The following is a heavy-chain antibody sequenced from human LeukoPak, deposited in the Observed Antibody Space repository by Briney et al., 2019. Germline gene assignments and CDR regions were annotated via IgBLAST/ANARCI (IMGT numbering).Heavy chain of an antibody. D-gene: IGHD5-18*01. Sequence: GGSLRLSCAASGFTFDDYGMSWVRQAPGKGLEWVSGINWNGGSTGYADSVKGRFTISRDYAKNSLYLQMNSLRAEDTALYYCAREQLDTAMVHYFDYWGQGTLVTVSS. J-gene: IGHJ4*02. CDR3: AREQLDTAMVHYFDY. V-gene: IGHV3-20*04. CDR1: GFTFDDYG. CDR2: INWNGGST.